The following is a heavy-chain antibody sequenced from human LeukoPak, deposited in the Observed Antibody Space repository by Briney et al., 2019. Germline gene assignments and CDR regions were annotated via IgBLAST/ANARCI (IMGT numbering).Heavy chain of an antibody. CDR1: GGSISNYY. D-gene: IGHD2-15*01. CDR2: IYSSGST. CDR3: ARDEGRYCSGGSCYSMSIDY. Sequence: SETLSLTCTVSGGSISNYYWTWIRQPAGKGLEWIGRIYSSGSTNFNPSLKSRVTMSVDTSRNQVSLKLTSVTAADTAVYYCARDEGRYCSGGSCYSMSIDYWGQGTLVTVSS. V-gene: IGHV4-4*07. J-gene: IGHJ4*02.